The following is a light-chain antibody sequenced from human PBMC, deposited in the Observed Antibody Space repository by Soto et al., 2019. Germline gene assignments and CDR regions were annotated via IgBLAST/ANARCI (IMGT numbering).Light chain of an antibody. V-gene: IGLV2-14*01. CDR2: GVS. J-gene: IGLJ1*01. CDR1: SGDVGGHDY. CDR3: SSYRGGSTIFV. Sequence: QSALTQPASVSGSPGQSVTMSCTGSSGDVGGHDYVSWYQQHPGKAPKLLIYGVSNRPSGVSTRFSGSKSANTASLTISGLQAEDEADYYCSSYRGGSTIFVFGAGTKLTVL.